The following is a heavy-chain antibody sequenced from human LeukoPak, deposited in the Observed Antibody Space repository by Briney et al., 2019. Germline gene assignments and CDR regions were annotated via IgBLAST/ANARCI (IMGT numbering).Heavy chain of an antibody. CDR1: GFTFSSYS. J-gene: IGHJ4*02. CDR2: ISSSSSYI. D-gene: IGHD3-22*01. CDR3: AREAHYDSSSFDY. V-gene: IGHV3-21*01. Sequence: GGSLRLSCAASGFTFSSYSMNWVRQAPGKGLERVSSISSSSSYIYYADSVKGRFTISRDNAKNTLYLQMNSLRAEDTAVYYCAREAHYDSSSFDYWGQGTLVTVSS.